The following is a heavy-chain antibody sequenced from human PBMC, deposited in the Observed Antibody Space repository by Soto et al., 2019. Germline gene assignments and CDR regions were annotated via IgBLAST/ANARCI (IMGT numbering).Heavy chain of an antibody. CDR3: ARERYQVISDGMDV. J-gene: IGHJ6*02. CDR1: GYTFTGYY. Sequence: QVQLVQSGAEVKTPGASVRVSCKASGYTFTGYYIHWVREAPGQGLEWMGWINPQTGGTSYAQKLQGRVTLSRDTSINTAYLELSRLRFDDAAVYFCARERYQVISDGMDVWGQGTTVTVSS. D-gene: IGHD2-2*01. CDR2: INPQTGGT. V-gene: IGHV1-2*02.